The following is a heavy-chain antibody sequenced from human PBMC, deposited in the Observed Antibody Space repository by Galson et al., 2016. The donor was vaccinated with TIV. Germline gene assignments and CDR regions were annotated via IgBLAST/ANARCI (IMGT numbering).Heavy chain of an antibody. CDR3: ARDPSPVTTSRFDI. Sequence: SVKVSCKASGYTFTGYYMHWVRQAPGQGLEWMGWINPNSGDTNYSQKFQGRVTMTRDTSINTAYMELSNLKSDDTAVYYCARDPSPVTTSRFDIWGQGTMVTVSS. J-gene: IGHJ3*02. D-gene: IGHD4-17*01. CDR1: GYTFTGYY. V-gene: IGHV1-2*02. CDR2: INPNSGDT.